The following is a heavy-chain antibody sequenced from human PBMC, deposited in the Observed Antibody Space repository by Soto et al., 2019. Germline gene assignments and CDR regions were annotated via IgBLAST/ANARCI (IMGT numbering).Heavy chain of an antibody. V-gene: IGHV4-4*07. J-gene: IGHJ4*02. CDR1: GGSIRGHY. D-gene: IGHD3-9*01. CDR3: ARETTDWMRFDY. CDR2: IYSSGST. Sequence: PGKTQYRSDRVAGGSIRGHYRWRIRQPAGKGLEWIGRIYSSGSTNYNPSLKSRVTMSVDTSKNQFSLNLSSVTAADTAVYYCARETTDWMRFDYWGQGILVTVS.